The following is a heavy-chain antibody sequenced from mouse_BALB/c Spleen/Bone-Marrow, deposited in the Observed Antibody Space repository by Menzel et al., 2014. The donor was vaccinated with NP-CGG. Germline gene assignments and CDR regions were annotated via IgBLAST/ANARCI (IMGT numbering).Heavy chain of an antibody. CDR3: ARCGYYGFLHY. Sequence: EVQVVESGGGLVQPGGSLKLSCAASGFDFSRCWMSWVRQAPGKGLEWIGEINPDSSTINYTPSLKDKFIISRDNAKNTLALQMSRVRSEDAGLYYCARCGYYGFLHYWGQGTTLTVSS. CDR1: GFDFSRCW. J-gene: IGHJ2*01. CDR2: INPDSSTI. V-gene: IGHV4-1*02. D-gene: IGHD1-1*01.